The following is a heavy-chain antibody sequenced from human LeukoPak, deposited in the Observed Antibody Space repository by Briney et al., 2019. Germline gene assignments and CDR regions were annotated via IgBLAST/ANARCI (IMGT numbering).Heavy chain of an antibody. J-gene: IGHJ4*02. CDR3: AREFDDGSPRFDY. D-gene: IGHD1-1*01. CDR1: GYTFTGYY. CDR2: INPKSGDT. V-gene: IGHV1-2*02. Sequence: ASVKVSCKSSGYTFTGYYMRWVRQAPGQGLEWMGWINPKSGDTNSAQNFQGRVTMTRDTSISTVYMDLSRLRSDDTAVYFCAREFDDGSPRFDYWGQGTQVTVSS.